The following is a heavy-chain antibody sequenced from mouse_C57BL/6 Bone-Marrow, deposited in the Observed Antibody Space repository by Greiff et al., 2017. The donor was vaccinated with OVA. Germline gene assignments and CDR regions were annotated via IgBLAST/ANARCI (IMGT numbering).Heavy chain of an antibody. CDR1: GYSITSDY. Sequence: EVKLVQSGPGLAKPSQTLSLTCSVTGYSITSDYWNWIRKFPGNKLEYMGNISHSDSTYDNPPLNSRISITRETSKNQYYLQLNTVTTEDTATYYCARCYSNYVDYWGQGTTLTVSS. CDR2: ISHSDST. V-gene: IGHV3-8*01. D-gene: IGHD2-5*01. J-gene: IGHJ2*01. CDR3: ARCYSNYVDY.